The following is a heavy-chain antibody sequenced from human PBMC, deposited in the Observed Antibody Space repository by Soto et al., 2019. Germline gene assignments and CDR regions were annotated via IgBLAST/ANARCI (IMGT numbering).Heavy chain of an antibody. CDR3: AREWWEQTPRPYYYYGMDV. D-gene: IGHD1-26*01. CDR2: ISYDGSNK. V-gene: IGHV3-30-3*01. CDR1: GFTFSSYA. Sequence: GGSLRLSCAASGFTFSSYAMHWVRQAPGKXLEWVAVISYDGSNKYYADSVKGRFTISRDNSKNTLYLQMNSLRAEDTAVYYRAREWWEQTPRPYYYYGMDVWGQGTTVTVSS. J-gene: IGHJ6*02.